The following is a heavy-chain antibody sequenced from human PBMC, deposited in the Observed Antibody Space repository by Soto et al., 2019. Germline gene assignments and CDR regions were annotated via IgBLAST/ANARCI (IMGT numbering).Heavy chain of an antibody. CDR3: AKSSGGYFYGYFDY. V-gene: IGHV3-23*01. Sequence: SYAMTWVRQAPGKGLEWVSAISGSGGSTYHADSVKGRFTISRDNSKKTLYLQMNSLRAEDTAVYYCAKSSGGYFYGYFDYWGQGTLVTVSS. J-gene: IGHJ4*02. D-gene: IGHD5-18*01. CDR1: SYA. CDR2: ISGSGGST.